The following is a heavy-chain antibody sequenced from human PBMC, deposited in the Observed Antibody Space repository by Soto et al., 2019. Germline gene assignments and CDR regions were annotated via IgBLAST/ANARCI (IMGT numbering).Heavy chain of an antibody. Sequence: LRLSCAASGFTFSSYAMSWVRQAPGKGLEWVSAISGSGGSTYYADSVKGRFTISRDNSKNTLYLQMNSLRAEDTAVYYCAKVYGDYPSPFDYWGQGTLVTVSS. J-gene: IGHJ4*02. CDR2: ISGSGGST. V-gene: IGHV3-23*01. CDR3: AKVYGDYPSPFDY. D-gene: IGHD4-17*01. CDR1: GFTFSSYA.